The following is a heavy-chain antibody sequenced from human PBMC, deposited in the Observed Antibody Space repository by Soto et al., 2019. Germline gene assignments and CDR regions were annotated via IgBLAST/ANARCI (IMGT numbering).Heavy chain of an antibody. Sequence: PGGSLRLCCATSGFTFGDYAMSWFRQTPGKGLEWVGFVRTYAYGETTEYAASVKGRFTVGRDNSRSTAYLHMSSLKTEDTGVYFCSRDCPCGLGYCTNGACFPNDFWGQGTLVTVSS. V-gene: IGHV3-49*03. CDR3: SRDCPCGLGYCTNGACFPNDF. CDR1: GFTFGDYA. CDR2: VRTYAYGETT. D-gene: IGHD2-8*01. J-gene: IGHJ4*02.